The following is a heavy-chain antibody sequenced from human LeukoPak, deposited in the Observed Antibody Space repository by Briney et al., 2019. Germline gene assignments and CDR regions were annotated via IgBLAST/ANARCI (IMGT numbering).Heavy chain of an antibody. CDR2: ISSSGSTI. J-gene: IGHJ4*02. Sequence: QAGGSLRLSCAASGSTFSSYEMNWVRQAPGKGLEWVSYISSSGSTIYYADSMKGRFTISRDNAKNSLYLQMNSLRAEDTAVYYCASTRSGYLFDYWGQGTLVTVSS. D-gene: IGHD5-12*01. CDR1: GSTFSSYE. V-gene: IGHV3-48*03. CDR3: ASTRSGYLFDY.